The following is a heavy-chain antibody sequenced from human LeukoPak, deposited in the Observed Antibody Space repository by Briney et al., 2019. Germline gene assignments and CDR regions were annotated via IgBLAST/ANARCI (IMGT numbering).Heavy chain of an antibody. Sequence: GGSLRLSCAASGFTFSSYWMSWVRQAPGKGLEWVANIKQDGSEKYYVDSVKGRFTISRDNAKNSLYPQMNSLRAEDTAVYYCARDDYDFWSGYYLYYYGMDVWGQGTTVTVSS. CDR3: ARDDYDFWSGYYLYYYGMDV. CDR2: IKQDGSEK. V-gene: IGHV3-7*01. D-gene: IGHD3-3*01. CDR1: GFTFSSYW. J-gene: IGHJ6*02.